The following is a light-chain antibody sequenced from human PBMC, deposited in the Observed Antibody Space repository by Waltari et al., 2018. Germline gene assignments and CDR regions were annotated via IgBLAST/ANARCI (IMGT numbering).Light chain of an antibody. CDR1: QSISKY. CDR2: DAS. V-gene: IGKV3-20*01. CDR3: QKYGTLPAT. J-gene: IGKJ1*01. Sequence: EIMLTQSPGTLSLSPGERATLSCRASQSISKYLAWYQQKPGQAPTLRIFDASSRATGIPDRCSGSGSGTDFSLTISRLEPEDVAVYYCQKYGTLPATFGQGTKVEIK.